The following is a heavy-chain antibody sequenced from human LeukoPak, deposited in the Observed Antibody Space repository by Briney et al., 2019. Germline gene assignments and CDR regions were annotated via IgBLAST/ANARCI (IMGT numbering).Heavy chain of an antibody. CDR3: AKDRAHYYDSSGYPDY. V-gene: IGHV3-30*18. J-gene: IGHJ4*02. D-gene: IGHD3-22*01. CDR1: GFTFSSYG. CDR2: ISYDGSNK. Sequence: GGSLRLSCAASGFTFSSYGMHWVRQAPGKGLEWVAVISYDGSNKYYADSVKGRFTISRDNSKNTLYPQMNSLRAEDTAVYYRAKDRAHYYDSSGYPDYWGQGTLVTVSS.